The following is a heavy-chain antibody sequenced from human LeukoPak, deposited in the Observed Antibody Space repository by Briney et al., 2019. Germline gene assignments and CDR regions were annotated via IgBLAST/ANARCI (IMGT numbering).Heavy chain of an antibody. J-gene: IGHJ5*02. CDR2: INPHSGGP. Sequence: ASVKVSCKASGYTFTDNYIHWVRQAPGQGLEWMGWINPHSGGPMYAQKFQGRVTMTRDTSLSTAYIELNGLKSDDTAIYYCAREGIKIFGGWAPFDPWGQGTLVTVS. D-gene: IGHD3-3*01. CDR1: GYTFTDNY. CDR3: AREGIKIFGGWAPFDP. V-gene: IGHV1-2*02.